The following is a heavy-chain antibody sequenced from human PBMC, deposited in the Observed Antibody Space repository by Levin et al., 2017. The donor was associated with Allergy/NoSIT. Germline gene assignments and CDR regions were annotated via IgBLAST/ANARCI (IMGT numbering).Heavy chain of an antibody. CDR3: ARITGAHVDVYYYYGMDV. D-gene: IGHD3-16*01. V-gene: IGHV4-61*01. CDR2: IYYSGST. Sequence: PSETLSLTCTVSGGSVNSGSYYWSWIRQPPGKGLEWIGYIYYSGSTNYNPSLKSRVTISVDTSKNQFSLKLSSVTAADTAMYYCARITGAHVDVYYYYGMDVWGQGTTVTVSS. CDR1: GGSVNSGSYY. J-gene: IGHJ6*02.